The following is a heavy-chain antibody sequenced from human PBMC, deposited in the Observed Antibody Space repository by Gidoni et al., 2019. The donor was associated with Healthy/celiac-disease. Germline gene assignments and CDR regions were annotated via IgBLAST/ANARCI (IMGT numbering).Heavy chain of an antibody. J-gene: IGHJ4*02. Sequence: EVQLVESGGAVVQPGGSLRLSCPASGFTFDDYTMHWVRQAPGKGLEWVSLISWDGGSTYYADSVKGRFTISRDNSKNSLYLQMNSLRTEDTALYYCAKGSSSGSLLDYWGQGTLVTVSS. CDR1: GFTFDDYT. D-gene: IGHD6-6*01. V-gene: IGHV3-43*01. CDR2: ISWDGGST. CDR3: AKGSSSGSLLDY.